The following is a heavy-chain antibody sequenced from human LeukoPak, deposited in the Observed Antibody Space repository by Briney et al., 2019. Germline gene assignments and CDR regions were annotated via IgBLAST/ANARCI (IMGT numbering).Heavy chain of an antibody. Sequence: SETLSLTCTVSGGSISSYYWTWIRQPPGKGLEWIGYIYYRGTTNYNPSLKSRVTISVDTSKNQFSLKLSSVTAADTAVYYCASHAWGGYDCYWGQGTLVTVSS. CDR1: GGSISSYY. CDR2: IYYRGTT. J-gene: IGHJ4*02. V-gene: IGHV4-59*01. CDR3: ASHAWGGYDCY. D-gene: IGHD5-12*01.